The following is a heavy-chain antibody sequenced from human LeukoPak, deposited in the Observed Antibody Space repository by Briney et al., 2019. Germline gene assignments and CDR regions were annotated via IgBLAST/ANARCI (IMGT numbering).Heavy chain of an antibody. CDR3: ARDSDILIGCPFDP. CDR2: INSDGSST. J-gene: IGHJ5*02. D-gene: IGHD3-9*01. Sequence: PGGSLRLSCAASGFTFSSYWMHWVRQAPGKGLVWVSRINSDGSSTSYADSVKDRFTISRDNAKNTLYLQMNSLRAEDTAVYYCARDSDILIGCPFDPWGQGTLVTVSS. V-gene: IGHV3-74*01. CDR1: GFTFSSYW.